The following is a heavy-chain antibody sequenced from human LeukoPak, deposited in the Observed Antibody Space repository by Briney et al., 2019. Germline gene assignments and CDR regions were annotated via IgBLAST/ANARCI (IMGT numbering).Heavy chain of an antibody. V-gene: IGHV4-59*01. J-gene: IGHJ4*02. D-gene: IGHD1-26*01. CDR2: IYSSGST. Sequence: SSETLSLTCTVSGGSLSDYYWTWIRQPPGEGLEWIGYIYSSGSTNYNPSLKSRLTMSVDMAKSQFSLRLSSVTAADTAMYYCARGTWDFDFWGQGTLVTVSS. CDR1: GGSLSDYY. CDR3: ARGTWDFDF.